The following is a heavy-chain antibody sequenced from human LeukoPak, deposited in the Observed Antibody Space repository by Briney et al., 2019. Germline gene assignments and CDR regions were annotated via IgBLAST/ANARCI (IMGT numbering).Heavy chain of an antibody. CDR3: ARGYSSSWEDNWFDP. D-gene: IGHD6-13*01. V-gene: IGHV1-2*02. CDR2: INPNSGGT. CDR1: GYTFTGYY. J-gene: IGHJ5*02. Sequence: ASVKVSCKASGYTFTGYYMHWVRQALGQGLEWMGWINPNSGGTNYAQKFQGRVTMTRDTSISTAYMELSRLRSDDTAVYYCARGYSSSWEDNWFDPWGQGTLVTVSS.